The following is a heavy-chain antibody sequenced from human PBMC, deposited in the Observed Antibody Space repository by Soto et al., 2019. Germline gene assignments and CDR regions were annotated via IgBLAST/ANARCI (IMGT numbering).Heavy chain of an antibody. J-gene: IGHJ6*03. D-gene: IGHD2-15*01. CDR2: ISSNGGST. CDR3: ARERYCSGGSCSQNYYYYYMDV. CDR1: GFTFSSYA. V-gene: IGHV3-64*01. Sequence: GGSLRLSCAASGFTFSSYAMHWVRQAPGKGLEYVSAISSNGGSTYYANSVKGRFTISRDNSKNTLYLQMGSLRAEDMAVYYCARERYCSGGSCSQNYYYYYMDVWGKGTTVTVSS.